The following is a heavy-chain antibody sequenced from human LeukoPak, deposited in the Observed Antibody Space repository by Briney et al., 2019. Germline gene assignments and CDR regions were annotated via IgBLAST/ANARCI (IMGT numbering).Heavy chain of an antibody. Sequence: SETLSLTCTVSGGSISSYYWSWIRQPPGKGLEWIGYIYYSGSTNYNPSLKSRVTISVDTSKNQFSLKLSSVTAADTAVYYCARVFSSGWFDYYFDYWGQGTLVTVSS. D-gene: IGHD6-19*01. CDR2: IYYSGST. CDR3: ARVFSSGWFDYYFDY. CDR1: GGSISSYY. V-gene: IGHV4-59*01. J-gene: IGHJ4*02.